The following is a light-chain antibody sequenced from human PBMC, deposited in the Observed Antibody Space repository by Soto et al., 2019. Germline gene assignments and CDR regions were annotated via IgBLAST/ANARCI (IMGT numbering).Light chain of an antibody. Sequence: SYELTQTPSVSVSPGQTATITCSGDDLSKQYVYWYQQKPGQAPVLVIYKDSKRASGIPERFSGSSSGTTVTLSISGVRAEGEADYYCQSSDDTGNYYLFGTGTKVTVL. CDR2: KDS. J-gene: IGLJ1*01. CDR1: DLSKQY. V-gene: IGLV3-25*02. CDR3: QSSDDTGNYYL.